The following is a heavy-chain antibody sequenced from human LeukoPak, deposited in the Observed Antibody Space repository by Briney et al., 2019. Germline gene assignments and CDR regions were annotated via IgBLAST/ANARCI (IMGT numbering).Heavy chain of an antibody. D-gene: IGHD3-9*01. CDR3: ARGHDILTGYYE. CDR1: GCTFTSYD. Sequence: ASVKVSCKASGCTFTSYDINWVRQATGQGLEWMGWMNPNSGNTGYAQKFQGRVTMTRNTSISTAYMELSSLRSEDTAVYYCARGHDILTGYYEWGQGTLVTVSS. CDR2: MNPNSGNT. V-gene: IGHV1-8*01. J-gene: IGHJ4*02.